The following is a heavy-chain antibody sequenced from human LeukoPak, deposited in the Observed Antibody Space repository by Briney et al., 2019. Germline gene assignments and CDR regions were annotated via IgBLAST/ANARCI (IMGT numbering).Heavy chain of an antibody. D-gene: IGHD2-2*01. CDR3: ARADCPSSTCYLRRSWFDP. J-gene: IGHJ5*02. Sequence: GGSPRLSSAPPGISLATPDMKRVPQAPGEGLEWVSSISFSSTFIYYRASVKGRFTIARDNAKNSLYLEMNNLRDEDTAVYYCARADCPSSTCYLRRSWFDPWGQGTLVTVSS. CDR2: ISFSSTFI. CDR1: GISLATPD. V-gene: IGHV3-21*06.